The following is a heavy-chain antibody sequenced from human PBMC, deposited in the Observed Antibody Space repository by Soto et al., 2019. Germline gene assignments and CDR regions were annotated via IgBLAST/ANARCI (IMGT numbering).Heavy chain of an antibody. CDR1: GDKFISCA. V-gene: IGHV1-69*13. CDR2: IIPIFGTA. J-gene: IGHJ3*02. CDR3: ASRGPQYAFDI. D-gene: IGHD2-15*01. Sequence: ASVQVSCKPSGDKFISCAISWVRQAPGQGLEWMGGIIPIFGTANYAQKFQGRVTITADESTSTAYMELSSLRSEDTAVYYCASRGPQYAFDIWGQGTMVTGSS.